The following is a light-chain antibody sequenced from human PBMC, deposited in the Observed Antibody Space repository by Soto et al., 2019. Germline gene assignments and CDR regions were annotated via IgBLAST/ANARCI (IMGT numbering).Light chain of an antibody. CDR1: QIVRNN. Sequence: EIVLTQSPATLSLSPGEVATLSCRASQIVRNNLAWYQQKPGQAPRLLIYGASTRATGIPARFSGSGSGTESTLTISSLKSEDFAVYFCQQYNNWPPEKFGQGTKVDIK. CDR3: QQYNNWPPEK. J-gene: IGKJ1*01. V-gene: IGKV3D-15*01. CDR2: GAS.